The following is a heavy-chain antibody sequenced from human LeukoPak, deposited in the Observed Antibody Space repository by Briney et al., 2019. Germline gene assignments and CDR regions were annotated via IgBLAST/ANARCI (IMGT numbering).Heavy chain of an antibody. J-gene: IGHJ3*02. CDR1: GFTFSSYA. V-gene: IGHV3-30-3*01. CDR3: ARDQDYGVNSVAFDI. CDR2: ISYDGSNK. Sequence: GGSLRLSCAASGFTFSSYAMHWVRQAPGKGLEWVAVISYDGSNKYYADSVKCRFTISRDNSKNTLYLQMNSLRAEDTAVYYCARDQDYGVNSVAFDIWGQGTMVTVSS. D-gene: IGHD4-23*01.